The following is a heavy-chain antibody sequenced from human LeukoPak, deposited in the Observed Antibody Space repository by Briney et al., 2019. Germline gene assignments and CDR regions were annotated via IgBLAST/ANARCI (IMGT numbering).Heavy chain of an antibody. CDR3: AKAPQRYYYGSGTDFDY. Sequence: PGGSLRLSCAASGFTFSFYGMHWVRQAPGKGLEWVAVISYDGINQYYADSVKGRFTISRDNAKNSLYLQMNSLRAEDTALYYCAKAPQRYYYGSGTDFDYWGQGTLVTVSS. CDR2: ISYDGINQ. J-gene: IGHJ4*02. D-gene: IGHD3-10*01. CDR1: GFTFSFYG. V-gene: IGHV3-30*18.